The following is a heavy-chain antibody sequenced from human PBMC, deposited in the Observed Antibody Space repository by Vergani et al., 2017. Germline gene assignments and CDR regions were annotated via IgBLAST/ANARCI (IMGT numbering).Heavy chain of an antibody. CDR1: GFTFSSYE. D-gene: IGHD1-26*01. CDR2: ISSSGSTI. CDR3: AREGVGALRPDY. V-gene: IGHV3-48*03. J-gene: IGHJ4*02. Sequence: EVQLVESGGGLVQPGGSLRLSCAASGFTFSSYEMNWVRQAPGKGLEWVSYISSSGSTIYYADSVKGRFTISRDNAKNSLYLQMSSLRAEDTAVYYCAREGVGALRPDYWGQGTLVTVSS.